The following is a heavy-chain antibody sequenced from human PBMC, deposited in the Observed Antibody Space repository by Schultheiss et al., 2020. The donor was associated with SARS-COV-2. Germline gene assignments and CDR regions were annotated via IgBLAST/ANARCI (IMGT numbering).Heavy chain of an antibody. CDR3: ASLTYYDFWSGYYTERYYYSGMDV. Sequence: GGSLRLSCSASGFTFSDYYMSWIRQAPGKGLEWVAVIWYDGSNKYYADSVKGRFTISRDNSKNTLYLQMNSLRAEDTAVYYCASLTYYDFWSGYYTERYYYSGMDVWGQGTTVTVSS. V-gene: IGHV3-33*08. CDR1: GFTFSDYY. CDR2: IWYDGSNK. J-gene: IGHJ6*02. D-gene: IGHD3-3*01.